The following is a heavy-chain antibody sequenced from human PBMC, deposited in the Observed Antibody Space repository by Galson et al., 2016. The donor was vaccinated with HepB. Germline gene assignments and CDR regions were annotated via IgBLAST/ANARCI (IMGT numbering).Heavy chain of an antibody. Sequence: SLRLSCAASGLTFSSYAMQWVRQAPGKGLEYVSAINSNGSNTYYADSVEGRFTISRDNSKNTLYLQMSSLRAEDTAVYYCVRTALGYDYIWGSYRYIYFDYWGQGTLVTVSS. V-gene: IGHV3-64D*08. CDR2: INSNGSNT. CDR1: GLTFSSYA. J-gene: IGHJ4*02. CDR3: VRTALGYDYIWGSYRYIYFDY. D-gene: IGHD3-16*02.